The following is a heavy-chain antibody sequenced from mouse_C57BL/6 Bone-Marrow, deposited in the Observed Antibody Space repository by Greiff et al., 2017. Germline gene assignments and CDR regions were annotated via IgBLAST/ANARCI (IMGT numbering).Heavy chain of an antibody. CDR3: ARHNGYYPWFAY. D-gene: IGHD2-3*01. V-gene: IGHV5-2*01. Sequence: EVQLVESGGGLVQPGESLKLSCESNEYEFPSHDMSWVRQTPEKRLGLVAAINSDGGSTYYPDTMERRFIISRDNTEKTLYLQMSSLRSEDTAVYYCARHNGYYPWFAYWGQGTLVTVSA. CDR2: INSDGGST. J-gene: IGHJ3*01. CDR1: EYEFPSHD.